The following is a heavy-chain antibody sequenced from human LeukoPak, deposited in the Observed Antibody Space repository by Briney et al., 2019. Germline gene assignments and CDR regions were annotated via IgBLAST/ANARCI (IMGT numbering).Heavy chain of an antibody. V-gene: IGHV3-7*05. CDR1: GFTFSNTY. CDR2: IKQDGSEK. Sequence: GGSLRLSCAASGFTFSNTYMTWVRQAPGKGLEWVANIKQDGSEKYYVDSVKGRFTISRDNAKNALHLQMNSLRAEDTAVYYCARGQGWLVDYWGQGSLVTVSS. J-gene: IGHJ4*02. D-gene: IGHD6-19*01. CDR3: ARGQGWLVDY.